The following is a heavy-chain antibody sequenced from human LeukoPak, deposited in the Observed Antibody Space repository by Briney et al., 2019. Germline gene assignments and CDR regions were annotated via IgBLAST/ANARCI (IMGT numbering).Heavy chain of an antibody. CDR1: GFTFTNYL. D-gene: IGHD3-10*01. CDR3: ARAYYYDSKNYYNPTSSFDY. Sequence: GGSLRLSCEASGFTFTNYLMGWVRQAPGKGLEWVANINQDGSETYFVDSVKGRFTISRDNAKNSLNLQMNSLRAEDTAVYYCARAYYYDSKNYYNPTSSFDYWGQGTLVTVAS. V-gene: IGHV3-7*04. J-gene: IGHJ4*02. CDR2: INQDGSET.